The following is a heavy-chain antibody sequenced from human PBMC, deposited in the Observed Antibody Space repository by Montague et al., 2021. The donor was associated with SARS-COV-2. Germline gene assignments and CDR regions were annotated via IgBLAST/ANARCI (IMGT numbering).Heavy chain of an antibody. CDR1: GFTFSSYW. CDR2: INSDGSIT. Sequence: SLRLSCAASGFTFSSYWMHWVRQTPGKGLVWVSYINSDGSITHYADSVKGRFTISRDNVKSTLYLQMNNLRAEDTAVYYCAKGGFYRFDAFDTWGQGTIVTVSS. D-gene: IGHD2/OR15-2a*01. J-gene: IGHJ3*02. CDR3: AKGGFYRFDAFDT. V-gene: IGHV3-74*01.